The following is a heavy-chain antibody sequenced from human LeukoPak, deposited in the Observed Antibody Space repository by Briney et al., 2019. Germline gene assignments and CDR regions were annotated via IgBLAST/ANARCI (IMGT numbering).Heavy chain of an antibody. J-gene: IGHJ4*02. V-gene: IGHV4-38-2*02. CDR2: IYHSGST. D-gene: IGHD4-23*01. CDR1: GYSITSGYY. CDR3: ARVLSGGNSGAHY. Sequence: PSETLSLTCTVSGYSITSGYYWGWIRQPPGKGLEWTGSIYHSGSTYYNPSLKSRVTISIDTSKNQFSLKLSSVTAADTAMYYCARVLSGGNSGAHYWGQGTLVTVSS.